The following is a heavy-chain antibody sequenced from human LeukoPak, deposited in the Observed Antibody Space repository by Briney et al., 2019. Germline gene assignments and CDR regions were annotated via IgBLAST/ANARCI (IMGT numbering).Heavy chain of an antibody. CDR3: VRAGNDYSASSAYLSY. D-gene: IGHD3-22*01. J-gene: IGHJ4*02. CDR2: ISYDGKYK. CDR1: GFSFSTYA. V-gene: IGHV3-30*04. Sequence: GGSLRLSCAPSGFSFSTYAMHWVRQAPGKGLEWVAVISYDGKYKYHADSVKDRFTISRDNSKSTLYLQMNSLRPEDTAVYYCVRAGNDYSASSAYLSYWGQGTLVTVSS.